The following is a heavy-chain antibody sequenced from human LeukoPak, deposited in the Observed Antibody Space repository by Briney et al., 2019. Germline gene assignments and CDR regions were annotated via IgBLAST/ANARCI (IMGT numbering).Heavy chain of an antibody. D-gene: IGHD4-17*01. CDR3: ARGKVGDSAGLYYGMDV. V-gene: IGHV3-53*01. CDR2: IYSGGST. CDR1: GFTVSSNY. J-gene: IGHJ6*02. Sequence: GGSLRLSCAASGFTVSSNYMSWVRQAPGKGLEWVSVIYSGGSTYYADSVKGRFTISRDNSKNTLYLQMNSLRAEDTAVYYCARGKVGDSAGLYYGMDVWGQGTTVTVSS.